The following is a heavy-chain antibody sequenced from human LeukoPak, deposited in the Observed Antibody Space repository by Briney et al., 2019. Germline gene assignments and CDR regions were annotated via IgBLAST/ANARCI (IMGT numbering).Heavy chain of an antibody. Sequence: AAGKVSFKGSGYRFTNFGITWVRQAPGQGLEWMGGTTPYDENTAYGKKFQGRVTMTTDPSTDTPYLEVSSLRPDDTAVYYCAKVDPPIIAGARGDAFEIWGQGTLVTVSS. CDR2: TTPYDENT. V-gene: IGHV1-18*01. CDR1: GYRFTNFG. J-gene: IGHJ3*02. CDR3: AKVDPPIIAGARGDAFEI. D-gene: IGHD1-26*01.